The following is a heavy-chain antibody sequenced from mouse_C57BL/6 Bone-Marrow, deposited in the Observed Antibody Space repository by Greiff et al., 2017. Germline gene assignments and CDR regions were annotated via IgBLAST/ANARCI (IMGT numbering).Heavy chain of an antibody. V-gene: IGHV10-1*01. CDR1: GFSFNTYA. Sequence: EVQLVESGGGLVQPKGSLKLSCAASGFSFNTYAMNWVRQAPGKGLEWVARIRSKSNNYATYYADSVKDRFTISRDDSESMLYLQMNNLKTEDTAMYYCVRQGGYYGSGAWFAYWGQGTLVTVSA. J-gene: IGHJ3*01. D-gene: IGHD1-1*01. CDR2: IRSKSNNYAT. CDR3: VRQGGYYGSGAWFAY.